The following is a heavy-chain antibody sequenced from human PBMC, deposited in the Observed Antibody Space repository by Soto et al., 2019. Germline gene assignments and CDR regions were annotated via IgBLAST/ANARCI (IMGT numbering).Heavy chain of an antibody. J-gene: IGHJ4*02. CDR1: GFSLSTTGKS. D-gene: IGHD3-16*01. CDR2: IYWDDDK. V-gene: IGHV2-5*02. Sequence: QITLKESGPTLVKPTQPLTLTCTFSGFSLSTTGKSVAWIRQPPGKALEWLSVIYWDDDKRYSPSLNTRLTIAKDTSKNQVVLKLTNMDPSHTGTYYCAHSRGDGDYFPYWGQGTLVSVSS. CDR3: AHSRGDGDYFPY.